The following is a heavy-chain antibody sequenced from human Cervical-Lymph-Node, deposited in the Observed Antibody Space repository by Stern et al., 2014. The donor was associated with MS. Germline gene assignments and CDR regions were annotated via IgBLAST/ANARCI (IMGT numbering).Heavy chain of an antibody. J-gene: IGHJ4*02. CDR3: ARDVLRDSSSTY. CDR2: IIPIFGKA. D-gene: IGHD6-6*01. CDR1: GGTFSSNT. Sequence: QVQLVQSGAEVKKPGSSVKVSCKASGGTFSSNTISWVRQAPGQGLEWMGGIIPIFGKANYAQKFQGRVTMTADESTATAYMELSSLRSEDTAVYYCARDVLRDSSSTYWGQGTLVTVSS. V-gene: IGHV1-69*01.